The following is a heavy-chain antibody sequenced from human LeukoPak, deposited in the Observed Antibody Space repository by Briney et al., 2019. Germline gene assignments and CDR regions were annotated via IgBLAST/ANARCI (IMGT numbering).Heavy chain of an antibody. V-gene: IGHV4-38-2*02. CDR2: IYHSGST. CDR1: GYSISSGYY. J-gene: IGHJ4*02. Sequence: SETLSLTCTVSGYSISSGYYWGWIRQPPGKGLEWIGSIYHSGSTYCNPSLKSRVTISVDTSKNQFSLKLSSVTAADTAVYYCASGGSGSYYVFDYWGQGTLVTVSS. D-gene: IGHD3-10*01. CDR3: ASGGSGSYYVFDY.